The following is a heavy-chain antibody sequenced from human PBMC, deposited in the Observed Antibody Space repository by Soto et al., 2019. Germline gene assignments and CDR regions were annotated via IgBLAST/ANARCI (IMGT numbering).Heavy chain of an antibody. CDR2: IYPGDSDT. CDR1: GYSFTSYW. CDR3: ARQQEDTDMAEEVAWLDP. Sequence: PGESLKISCKGSGYSFTSYWIGWVRQMPGKGLEWMGIIYPGDSDTRYSPSFQGQVTISADKSISTAYLQWSSLKASDTAMYYCARQQEDTDMAEEVAWLDPWGQGPLVTVSS. J-gene: IGHJ5*02. D-gene: IGHD5-18*01. V-gene: IGHV5-51*01.